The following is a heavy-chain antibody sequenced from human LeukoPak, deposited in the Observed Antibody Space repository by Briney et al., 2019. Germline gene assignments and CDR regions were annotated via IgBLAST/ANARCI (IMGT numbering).Heavy chain of an antibody. V-gene: IGHV3-23*01. CDR3: ARGGGVAHFYYYYGMDV. CDR1: GFTFSSYA. D-gene: IGHD3-16*01. CDR2: ISGSGGST. Sequence: GGSLRLSCAASGFTFSSYAMHWVPQAPGKGLEWVSAISGSGGSTYYADSVKGRFTISRDNSKNTLYLQMNSLRAEDTAVYYCARGGGVAHFYYYYGMDVWGQGTTVTVSS. J-gene: IGHJ6*02.